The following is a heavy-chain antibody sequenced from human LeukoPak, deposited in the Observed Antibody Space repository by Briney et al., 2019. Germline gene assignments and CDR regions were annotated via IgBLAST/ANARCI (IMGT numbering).Heavy chain of an antibody. CDR3: ARDDCTTSSCRFWYEN. J-gene: IGHJ4*02. V-gene: IGHV3-69-1*01. Sequence: GGSLRLSCSASGFTLSDYSMIWIRQAPGKGLEWVSYISSSGVTVYADSVKGRFSISRDNAKNSLFLQMNSLRAEDTAVFCARDDCTTSSCRFWYENWGQGTLVTVSS. D-gene: IGHD2-2*01. CDR2: ISSSGVT. CDR1: GFTLSDYS.